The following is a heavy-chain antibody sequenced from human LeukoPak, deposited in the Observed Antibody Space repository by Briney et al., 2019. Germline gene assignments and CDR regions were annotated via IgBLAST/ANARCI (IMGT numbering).Heavy chain of an antibody. CDR2: IYYGGST. CDR3: ARDAGHQLSRRNYYAMDV. D-gene: IGHD2-2*01. V-gene: IGHV4-39*07. Sequence: SETLSLTCTVSGGSISSSSYYWGWIRQPPGKGLEWIGSIYYGGSTYYNSSLKSRVTISVDISKNQFSLKVSPVTAADTAVYYCARDAGHQLSRRNYYAMDVWGQGTTVTVSS. CDR1: GGSISSSSYY. J-gene: IGHJ6*02.